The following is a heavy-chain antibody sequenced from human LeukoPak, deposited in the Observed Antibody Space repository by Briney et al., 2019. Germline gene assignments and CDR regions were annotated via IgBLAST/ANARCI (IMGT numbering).Heavy chain of an antibody. J-gene: IGHJ4*02. CDR3: TRLRGDWFRFDY. Sequence: GGSLRLSCAASGLTFSDSATHWVRQASGKRLEWVGRIKTKSNNYATAFAASVKGRFTISRDDSKNTAYLQMNSLKSEDTAVYYCTRLRGDWFRFDYWGQGTLVTVSS. D-gene: IGHD3-9*01. V-gene: IGHV3-73*01. CDR1: GLTFSDSA. CDR2: IKTKSNNYAT.